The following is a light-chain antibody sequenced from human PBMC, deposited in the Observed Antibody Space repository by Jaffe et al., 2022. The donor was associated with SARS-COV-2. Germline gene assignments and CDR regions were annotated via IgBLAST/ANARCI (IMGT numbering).Light chain of an antibody. CDR2: EDS. CDR3: CSFVRSRVRGTTIWV. Sequence: QSALTQPASVSGSPGQSITISCTGISSDIENHNVISWYQQHPGKAPKIMIYEDSKRSSGVSDRFSGSKSGSTASLTISGLQAEDDADYYCCSFVRSRVRGTTIWVFGGGTKLTVL. V-gene: IGLV2-23*01. J-gene: IGLJ3*02. CDR1: SSDIENHNV.